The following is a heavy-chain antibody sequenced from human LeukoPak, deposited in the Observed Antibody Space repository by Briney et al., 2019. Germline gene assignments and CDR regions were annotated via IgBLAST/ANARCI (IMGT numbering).Heavy chain of an antibody. D-gene: IGHD1-26*01. CDR3: AKESPYAVGGTGRVYYFDY. CDR1: GFIFTSYA. J-gene: IGHJ4*02. V-gene: IGHV3-23*01. CDR2: ISNSGRT. Sequence: GGSLRLSCAASGFIFTSYAISWVRQAPGKGLEWVSAISNSGRTYYVDSVKGRFTISRDNSKNTVDLKMNSLRAEDTAVYYCAKESPYAVGGTGRVYYFDYWGQGALVTVSS.